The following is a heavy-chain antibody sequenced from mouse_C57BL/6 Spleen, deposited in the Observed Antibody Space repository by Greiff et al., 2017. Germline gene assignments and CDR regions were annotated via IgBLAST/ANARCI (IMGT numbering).Heavy chain of an antibody. Sequence: QVQLQQSGPELVKPGASVKISCKASGYSFTSYYIHWVKQRPGQGLEWIGWIYPGCGNTKYNEKFKGKATLTADTSSSTAYMQLSGLTSEDSAVYYGARLGYGSSYRAMDYWGQGTSVTVSS. CDR3: ARLGYGSSYRAMDY. J-gene: IGHJ4*01. CDR1: GYSFTSYY. V-gene: IGHV1-66*01. CDR2: IYPGCGNT. D-gene: IGHD1-1*01.